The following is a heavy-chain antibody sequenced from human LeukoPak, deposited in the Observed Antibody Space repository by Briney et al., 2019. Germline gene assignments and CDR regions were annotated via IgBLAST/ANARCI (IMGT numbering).Heavy chain of an antibody. CDR2: INSDGSST. Sequence: GGSLRLSCAASGFTFSSYWMHWVRQGPGKGLVWVSRINSDGSSTIYADSVKGRFTISRDNAKNSLYLQMNSLRAEDTAVYYCAGGRRDGYIHYWGQGTLVTVSS. V-gene: IGHV3-74*01. D-gene: IGHD5-24*01. CDR1: GFTFSSYW. CDR3: AGGRRDGYIHY. J-gene: IGHJ4*02.